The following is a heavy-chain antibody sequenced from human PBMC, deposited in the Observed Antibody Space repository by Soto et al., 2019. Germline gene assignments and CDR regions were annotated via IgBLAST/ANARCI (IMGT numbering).Heavy chain of an antibody. CDR3: ATDRFGVVLDAFDI. Sequence: ASVKVSCKVSGYTLTELSMHWVRQAPGKGLEWMGGFDPEDGETIYAQKFQDRVTMTEDTSTDTAYMELSSLRSEDTAVYYCATDRFGVVLDAFDIWGQGTMVTVSS. CDR1: GYTLTELS. D-gene: IGHD3-3*01. CDR2: FDPEDGET. J-gene: IGHJ3*02. V-gene: IGHV1-24*01.